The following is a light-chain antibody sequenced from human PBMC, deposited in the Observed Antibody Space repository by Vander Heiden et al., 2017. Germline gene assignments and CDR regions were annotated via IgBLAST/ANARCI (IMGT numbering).Light chain of an antibody. V-gene: IGKV1-5*03. J-gene: IGKJ1*01. CDR3: QQYNSYSPT. CDR1: PSISSW. Sequence: IHITQSPSTLSASVADRVTITSRPSPSISSWLAWYQQKPGKAPKLLIYKASSVESGVPSRFSGSGSGTEFTLTISSLQPDDFATYYCQQYNSYSPTFGQGTKVEIK. CDR2: KAS.